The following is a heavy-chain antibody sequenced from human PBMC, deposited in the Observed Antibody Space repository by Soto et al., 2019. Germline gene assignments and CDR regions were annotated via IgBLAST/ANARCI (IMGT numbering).Heavy chain of an antibody. D-gene: IGHD6-6*01. CDR3: ARLTEESSSSNSYSFYMDV. CDR1: GYTFTRYD. CDR2: MNPQTGNT. Sequence: QVQLVQSGSEGKEPGASMKISCQASGYTFTRYDITWVRQATGQGLEWMGWMNPQTGNTAYAEKFQGRVTMTRSTSINTAYMELSGLRSEDTAVYYCARLTEESSSSNSYSFYMDVWGKGSTVTVSS. V-gene: IGHV1-8*01. J-gene: IGHJ6*03.